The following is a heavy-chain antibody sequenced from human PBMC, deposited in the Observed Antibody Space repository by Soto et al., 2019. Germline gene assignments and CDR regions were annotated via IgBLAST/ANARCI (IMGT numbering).Heavy chain of an antibody. CDR1: GGSISSTNW. CDR3: AFPGTSAFAF. CDR2: IYHSGTT. D-gene: IGHD1-7*01. Sequence: QVQLQESGPGLVKPSGTLSLTCAVSGGSISSTNWWTWVRQSPGRGPEWIGEIYHSGTTNYRPFLHGPVTLAVDMPPNPLAPPRLSVAAPDTAVYFFAFPGTSAFAFWGKGILVTVSS. V-gene: IGHV4-4*02. J-gene: IGHJ4*02.